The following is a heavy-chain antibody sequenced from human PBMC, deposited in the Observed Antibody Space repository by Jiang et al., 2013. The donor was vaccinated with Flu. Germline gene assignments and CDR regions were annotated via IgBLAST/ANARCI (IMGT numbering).Heavy chain of an antibody. Sequence: GAEVKKPGASVKVSCKASGFTFTSYSFHWVRQAPGQRLEWIGWINAGNGNTEYSRKFQGRVTITRDTSASTAYMEVSSLRSEDTAVYYCVVGQPTVATHYYYYRMDVWGQGTTVTVSS. V-gene: IGHV1-3*01. CDR3: VVGQPTVATHYYYYRMDV. CDR1: GFTFTSYS. CDR2: INAGNGNT. D-gene: IGHD4-23*01. J-gene: IGHJ6*02.